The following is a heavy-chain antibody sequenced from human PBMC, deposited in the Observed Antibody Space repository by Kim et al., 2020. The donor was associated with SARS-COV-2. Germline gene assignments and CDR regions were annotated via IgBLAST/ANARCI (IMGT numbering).Heavy chain of an antibody. CDR3: ARVRWVRGIILYAIDF. D-gene: IGHD3-10*01. Sequence: GGSLRLSCAASGFIFSYYTMKWVRQAPGKGLEWVSSISSTGNIYYADSVEGRFTVSRDNAKNLLYLQLNGLRPEDTAVYYCARVRWVRGIILYAIDFWG. V-gene: IGHV3-21*06. CDR2: ISSTGNI. J-gene: IGHJ4*01. CDR1: GFIFSYYT.